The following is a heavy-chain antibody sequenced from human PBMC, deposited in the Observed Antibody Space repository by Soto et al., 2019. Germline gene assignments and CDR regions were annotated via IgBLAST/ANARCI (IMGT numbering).Heavy chain of an antibody. CDR1: GYGFTSYW. CDR3: ARRSHGYNNRTHDAFDI. D-gene: IGHD4-4*01. J-gene: IGHJ3*02. V-gene: IGHV5-51*01. CDR2: IYPGDSDT. Sequence: GEALKISCKGSGYGFTSYWIGWVRQMPGKGLEWMGIIYPGDSDTRYSPSFQGQVTISADKSISTAYLQWSSLKASDTAMYYCARRSHGYNNRTHDAFDIWGQGTMVTV.